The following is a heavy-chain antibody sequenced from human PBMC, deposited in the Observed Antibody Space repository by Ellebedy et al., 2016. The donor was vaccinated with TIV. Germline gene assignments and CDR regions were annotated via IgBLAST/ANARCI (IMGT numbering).Heavy chain of an antibody. J-gene: IGHJ3*02. CDR1: GGSISSGGYY. V-gene: IGHV4-31*03. D-gene: IGHD1-26*01. CDR3: ASTLRYSGSYYDAFDI. Sequence: MPSETLSLTCTVSGGSISSGGYYWSWIRQHPGKGLEWIGYIYYSGSTYYNPSLKSRVTISVDTSKNQFSLKLSSVTAADTAVYYCASTLRYSGSYYDAFDIWGQGTMVTVSS. CDR2: IYYSGST.